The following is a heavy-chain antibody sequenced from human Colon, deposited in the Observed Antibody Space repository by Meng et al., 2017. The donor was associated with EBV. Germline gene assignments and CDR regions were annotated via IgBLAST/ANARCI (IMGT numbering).Heavy chain of an antibody. D-gene: IGHD3-22*01. CDR1: GFTLSRYA. J-gene: IGHJ4*02. CDR3: ARGDYYDSSGLDY. V-gene: IGHV7-4-1*02. CDR2: TNTNTVNP. Sequence: HEKLLQLGCWNNEPWDARNVACKALGFTLSRYAINWGRLACGQVLEWMGWTNTNTVNPTYAQGFTGRFVFYLDTSVSTAYLQFSSLKAEDTGVYNCARGDYYDSSGLDYWGQGTLVTVSS.